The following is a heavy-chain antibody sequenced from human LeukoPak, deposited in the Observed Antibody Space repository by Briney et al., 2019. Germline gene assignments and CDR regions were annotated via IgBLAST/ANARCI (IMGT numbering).Heavy chain of an antibody. CDR1: GFIFSNYG. CDR3: AKDRDGGSTTTAKGFDY. V-gene: IGHV3-23*01. J-gene: IGHJ4*02. CDR2: ISTSGGRT. Sequence: GGSLRLSCAASGFIFSNYGMSWVRQAPGKGLEWVSGISTSGGRTYYADSVKGRFTMSRDNSKNTLYLQTNSLRAEDTAIYYCAKDRDGGSTTTAKGFDYWAQGTLVTVSS. D-gene: IGHD2/OR15-2a*01.